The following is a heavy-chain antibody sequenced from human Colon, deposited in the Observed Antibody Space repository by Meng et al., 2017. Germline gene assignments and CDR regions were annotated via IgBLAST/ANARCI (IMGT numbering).Heavy chain of an antibody. CDR2: ISTRSSYI. Sequence: GQLGESGGARVNPGEPLRLSCEACGFTLSSYSMPWVRQAPGKGLEWVSSISTRSSYIYYADSVEGRFTISRDNAKDSLFLQMNSLRAEDTAVYYCARGSAAPALGGFFDFWGQGILVTVSS. CDR3: ARGSAAPALGGFFDF. D-gene: IGHD6-13*01. J-gene: IGHJ4*02. V-gene: IGHV3-21*01. CDR1: GFTLSSYS.